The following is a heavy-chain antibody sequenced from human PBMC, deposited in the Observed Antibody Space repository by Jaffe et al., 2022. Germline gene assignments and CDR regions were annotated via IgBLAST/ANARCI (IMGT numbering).Heavy chain of an antibody. Sequence: QVQLQESGPGLVKPSQTLSLTCTVSGGSISSGSYYWSWIRQPAGKGLEWIGRIYTSGSTNYNPSLKSRVTISVDTSKNQFSLKLSSVTAADTAVYYCARENIVVVPAAISVRVDYWGQGTLVTVSS. V-gene: IGHV4-61*02. CDR1: GGSISSGSYY. D-gene: IGHD2-2*01. J-gene: IGHJ4*02. CDR3: ARENIVVVPAAISVRVDY. CDR2: IYTSGST.